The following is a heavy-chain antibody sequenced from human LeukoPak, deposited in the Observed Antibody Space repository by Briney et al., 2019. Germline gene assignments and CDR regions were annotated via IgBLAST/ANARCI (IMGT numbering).Heavy chain of an antibody. CDR3: ARGLSVRFLEWLLYGGPMDV. CDR2: INHSGST. V-gene: IGHV4-34*01. D-gene: IGHD3-3*01. Sequence: SETLSLTCAVYGGSFSGYYWSRIRQPPGKGLEWIGEINHSGSTNYNPSLKSRVTISVDTSKNQFSLKLSSVTAADTAVYYCARGLSVRFLEWLLYGGPMDVWGQGTTVTVSS. CDR1: GGSFSGYY. J-gene: IGHJ6*02.